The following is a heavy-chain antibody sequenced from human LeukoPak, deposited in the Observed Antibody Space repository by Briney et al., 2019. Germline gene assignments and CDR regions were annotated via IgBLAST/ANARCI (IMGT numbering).Heavy chain of an antibody. J-gene: IGHJ4*02. CDR2: IYWDDDK. Sequence: ESGPTLVNPTQTLTLTCTFSGFSLSTSGVGVGWIRQPPGQALEWPALIYWDDDKRYSPSLKSRLTITKDTSKNLVVLTMTNTDPVDTATYYCAHGTTSSPVDYWGQGTLVTVSS. V-gene: IGHV2-5*02. CDR1: GFSLSTSGVG. CDR3: AHGTTSSPVDY. D-gene: IGHD1-1*01.